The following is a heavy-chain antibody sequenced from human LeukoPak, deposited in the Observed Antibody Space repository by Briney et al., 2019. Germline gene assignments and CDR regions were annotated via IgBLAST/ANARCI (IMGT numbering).Heavy chain of an antibody. J-gene: IGHJ4*02. CDR2: IYYNGSA. V-gene: IGHV4-30-4*07. Sequence: TLSLTCTVSGGSISSGGYSWTWIRQPPGKGLEWIGHIYYNGSAYYNPSLKSRVAISRDTSKNQFSLMLTSVTAADTAVYYCARGGYYYDTRGYYPTLDHWGQGTLVTVSS. D-gene: IGHD3-22*01. CDR1: GGSISSGGYS. CDR3: ARGGYYYDTRGYYPTLDH.